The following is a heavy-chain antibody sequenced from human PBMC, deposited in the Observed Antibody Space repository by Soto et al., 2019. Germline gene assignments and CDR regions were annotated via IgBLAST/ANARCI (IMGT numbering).Heavy chain of an antibody. CDR1: GYSFTSYW. Sequence: PGESLKISCKGSGYSFTSYWIGWVRQMPGKGLEWMGIIYPGDSDTRYSPSFQGQVTISADKSISTAYLQWSSLKASDTAMYYCARRRCSGGSCYWTDYWGQATLVTVPQ. V-gene: IGHV5-51*01. D-gene: IGHD2-15*01. J-gene: IGHJ4*02. CDR2: IYPGDSDT. CDR3: ARRRCSGGSCYWTDY.